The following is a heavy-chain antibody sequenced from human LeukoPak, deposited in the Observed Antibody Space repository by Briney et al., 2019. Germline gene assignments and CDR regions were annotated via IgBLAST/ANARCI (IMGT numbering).Heavy chain of an antibody. Sequence: SETLSLSCTVSGGSVSFYYWSWIRQTPGKGLEWIGYIYYSGSTNYNPSLKSRVTISVDTSKNQFSLKVSSVTAADTAVYYCARDARGSSYMDVWGQGTTVTVSS. J-gene: IGHJ6*02. V-gene: IGHV4-59*02. CDR2: IYYSGST. D-gene: IGHD3-10*01. CDR1: GGSVSFYY. CDR3: ARDARGSSYMDV.